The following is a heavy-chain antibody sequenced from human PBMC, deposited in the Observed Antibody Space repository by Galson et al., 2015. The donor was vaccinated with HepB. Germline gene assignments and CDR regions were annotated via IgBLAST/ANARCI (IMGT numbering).Heavy chain of an antibody. CDR2: TYYRSTWFH. D-gene: IGHD3-16*01. V-gene: IGHV6-1*01. J-gene: IGHJ4*02. CDR1: GDSVSSNSAA. Sequence: CAISGDSVSSNSAAWNWIRQSPSRGLEWLGRTYYRSTWFHDYALSVRSRITINPDTSKNHFSLQLNSVTPEDTAVYYCVRDQGGLGYWGQGTLVTVSS. CDR3: VRDQGGLGY.